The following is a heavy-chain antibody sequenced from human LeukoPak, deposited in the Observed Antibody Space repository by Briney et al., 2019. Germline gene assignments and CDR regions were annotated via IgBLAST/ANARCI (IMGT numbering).Heavy chain of an antibody. CDR2: IRNKANRYTT. V-gene: IGHV3-72*01. CDR1: GFTFSDHH. Sequence: GGSLRLSCAASGFTFSDHHMDWVRQAPGEGLEWVARIRNKANRYTTEYAASVKGRFTISRDDSENSLYLQMDSLKTEDTAVYYCARSPLGIAPFDYWGQGTLVTVSS. CDR3: ARSPLGIAPFDY. D-gene: IGHD7-27*01. J-gene: IGHJ4*02.